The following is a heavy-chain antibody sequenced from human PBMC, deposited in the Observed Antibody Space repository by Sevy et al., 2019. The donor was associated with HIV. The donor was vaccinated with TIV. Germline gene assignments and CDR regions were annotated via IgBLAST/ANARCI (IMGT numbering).Heavy chain of an antibody. CDR3: ARNGRGDYGRGAGMDV. D-gene: IGHD3-16*01. Sequence: GGSLRLSCAASGFTFRNHAMHWVRQAPGKGLEWVAVISYDGINKYNADSVKGRFTISRDNSKNTMYLQMNSLRPEDTALYYCARNGRGDYGRGAGMDVWGQGTAVTVSS. J-gene: IGHJ6*02. CDR2: ISYDGINK. V-gene: IGHV3-30-3*01. CDR1: GFTFRNHA.